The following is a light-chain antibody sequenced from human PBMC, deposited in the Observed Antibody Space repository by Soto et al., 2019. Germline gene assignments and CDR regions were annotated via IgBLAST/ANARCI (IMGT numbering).Light chain of an antibody. J-gene: IGKJ2*01. CDR3: QQYYSYPPYT. V-gene: IGKV1-8*01. Sequence: AIRMTQSPSSFSASTGDRVTITCRASQGIRSYLAWYQQKPGKAPKLLIYAASTLQSGVPSRFSGSGSGTDFTLTISCLQSEDFATYYGQQYYSYPPYTFGQGTKLEIK. CDR1: QGIRSY. CDR2: AAS.